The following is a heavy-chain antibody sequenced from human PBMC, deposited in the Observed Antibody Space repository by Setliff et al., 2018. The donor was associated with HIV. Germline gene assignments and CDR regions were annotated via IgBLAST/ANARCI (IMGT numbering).Heavy chain of an antibody. CDR1: GGSISSYC. CDR3: ARGLNDYTNPSYMDV. Sequence: PSETLSLTCTVSGGSISSYCWSWIRQPPGKGLEWIGYIYYSGSTTYNPSLKSRVAISVDTSKNQFSLKVNSVTAVDTAVYYCARGLNDYTNPSYMDVWGKGTTVTVSS. D-gene: IGHD4-4*01. CDR2: IYYSGST. V-gene: IGHV4-59*01. J-gene: IGHJ6*03.